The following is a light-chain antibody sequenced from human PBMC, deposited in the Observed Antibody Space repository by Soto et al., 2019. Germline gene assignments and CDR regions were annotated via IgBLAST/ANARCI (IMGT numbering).Light chain of an antibody. Sequence: ILMTHSPVALAVSPGEGATLSARASQSVRSKLAWYQQKPGQAPRLLIYDASTRATGIPARFSGSGSGTEFTLTISSLQSVDFAVYSCQQYNNWPWTFGQGTKVDIK. V-gene: IGKV3-15*01. CDR2: DAS. CDR1: QSVRSK. CDR3: QQYNNWPWT. J-gene: IGKJ1*01.